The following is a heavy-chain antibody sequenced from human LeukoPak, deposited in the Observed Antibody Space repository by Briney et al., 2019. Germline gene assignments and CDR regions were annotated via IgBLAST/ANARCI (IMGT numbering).Heavy chain of an antibody. CDR3: ARILGSEGQLEAPPHFDY. J-gene: IGHJ4*02. CDR2: IYTSGST. CDR1: GGSISSLNYH. D-gene: IGHD6-13*01. V-gene: IGHV4-61*02. Sequence: PSETLSLTCTVSGGSISSLNYHWTWIRQPAGKGLELIGRIYTSGSTNYSPSFKSRVTISIDTSKNQFSLKLSSVTAADTAVYYCARILGSEGQLEAPPHFDYWGQGTLVTVSS.